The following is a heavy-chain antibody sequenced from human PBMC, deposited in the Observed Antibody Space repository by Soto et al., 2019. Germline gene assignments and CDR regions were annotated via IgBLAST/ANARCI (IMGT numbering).Heavy chain of an antibody. CDR1: GGSISSGGYS. CDR3: ARHTPAISISDH. CDR2: IYHSGST. D-gene: IGHD2-15*01. V-gene: IGHV4-30-2*03. Sequence: ASETLSLRCAVSGGSISSGGYSWSWIRQPPGKGLEWIGYIYHSGSTYYNPSLKSRVTISVDTSKNQFSLKLSSVTAADTAVYYCARHTPAISISDHWGQGTLVTVSS. J-gene: IGHJ4*02.